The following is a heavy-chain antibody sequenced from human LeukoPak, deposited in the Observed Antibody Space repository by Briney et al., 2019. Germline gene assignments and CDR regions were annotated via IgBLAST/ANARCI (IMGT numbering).Heavy chain of an antibody. J-gene: IGHJ4*02. CDR1: GFIFGGFA. D-gene: IGHD3-22*01. V-gene: IGHV3-23*01. CDR3: VRDMGYYDKV. CDR2: ILAGGSNT. Sequence: GGSLRLSCAASGFIFGGFAMAWVRQTPGKGLEWVSGILAGGSNTYYADSVKGRFTISRDNSKNTLYLQMNSLRAEDAAVYYCVRDMGYYDKVWGQGTLVTVSS.